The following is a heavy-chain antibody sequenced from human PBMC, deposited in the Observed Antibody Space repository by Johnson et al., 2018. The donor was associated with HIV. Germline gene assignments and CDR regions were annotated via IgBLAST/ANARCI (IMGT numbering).Heavy chain of an antibody. Sequence: VQLVESGGGLVQPGGSLRLSCAASGFTVSSNYMSWVRQAQGKGLEWVSVIYSGGSTYYAASVKGRFTISRDNAKNSLYLQMNSLRAEDTAVYYCARARWYLGGGSCCAFDIWGQGTMVTVSS. J-gene: IGHJ3*02. CDR3: ARARWYLGGGSCCAFDI. V-gene: IGHV3-66*01. CDR1: GFTVSSNY. D-gene: IGHD2-15*01. CDR2: IYSGGST.